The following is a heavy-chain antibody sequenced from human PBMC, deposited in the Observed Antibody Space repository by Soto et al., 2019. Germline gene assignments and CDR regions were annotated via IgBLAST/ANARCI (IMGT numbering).Heavy chain of an antibody. CDR3: ARDQSFYFDY. Sequence: QVQLVESGGGVVQPGGSLRLSCAASGFTFSNYGTHWVRQAPGKGLEWVAVIWYDGSNKYYADSVKGRFTISRDSSKNTLYLQMNSLRAEDTAVYYCARDQSFYFDYWGQGTLVTVSS. CDR1: GFTFSNYG. CDR2: IWYDGSNK. J-gene: IGHJ4*02. V-gene: IGHV3-33*01. D-gene: IGHD3-16*02.